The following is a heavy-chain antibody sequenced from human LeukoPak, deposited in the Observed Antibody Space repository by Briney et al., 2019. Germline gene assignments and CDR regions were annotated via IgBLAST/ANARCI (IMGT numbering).Heavy chain of an antibody. D-gene: IGHD1-26*01. Sequence: GGSLRLSCAASGFTFSSYWMSWVRQAPGKGLEWVANIKQDGSEKYYVDSVKGRFTISRDNAKNPLYLQMNSLRAEDTAMYYCARARAFGSYYGDYYFDYWGQGTLVTVSS. CDR1: GFTFSSYW. V-gene: IGHV3-7*01. CDR2: IKQDGSEK. J-gene: IGHJ4*02. CDR3: ARARAFGSYYGDYYFDY.